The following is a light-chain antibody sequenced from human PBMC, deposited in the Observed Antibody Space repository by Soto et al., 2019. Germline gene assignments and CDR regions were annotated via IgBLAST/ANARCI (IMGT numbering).Light chain of an antibody. CDR2: DGS. CDR1: QSISVY. J-gene: IGKJ1*01. CDR3: QQRSNWPPWT. Sequence: ETVLTQSPVTLDLSPGERASLSCRASQSISVYLAWYQQKPGQAPRLLIYDGSNRATGIPARFSGSGSGTDFTLTISSLEPEDFAVYYCQQRSNWPPWTFGQGTKVDIK. V-gene: IGKV3-11*01.